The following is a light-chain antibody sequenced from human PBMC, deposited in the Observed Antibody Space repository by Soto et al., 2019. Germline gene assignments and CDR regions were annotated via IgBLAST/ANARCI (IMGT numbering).Light chain of an antibody. V-gene: IGKV1-5*03. CDR3: QQYNTWWT. CDR2: ATS. Sequence: DIQMTQSPSTLSASVGDRVTITCRASQSIGGWLVWYQQKAGKAPKVLIYATSTLQSGVPSRFSGSGSGTQFTLTISSLQPDDSATYYCQQYNTWWTFGQGTKVEVK. CDR1: QSIGGW. J-gene: IGKJ1*01.